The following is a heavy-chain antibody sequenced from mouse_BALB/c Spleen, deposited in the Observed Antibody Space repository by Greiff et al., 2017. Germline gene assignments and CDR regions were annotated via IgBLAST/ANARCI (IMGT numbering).Heavy chain of an antibody. CDR1: GYTFTSYY. J-gene: IGHJ1*01. Sequence: QVQLKQPGAELVKPGASVKLSCKASGYTFTSYYMYWVKQRPGQGLEWIGGINPSNGGTNFNEKFKSKATLTVDKSSSTAYMQLSSLTSEDSAVYYCTRRYYGSSGWYFDVWGAGTTVTVSS. D-gene: IGHD1-1*01. V-gene: IGHV1S81*02. CDR3: TRRYYGSSGWYFDV. CDR2: INPSNGGT.